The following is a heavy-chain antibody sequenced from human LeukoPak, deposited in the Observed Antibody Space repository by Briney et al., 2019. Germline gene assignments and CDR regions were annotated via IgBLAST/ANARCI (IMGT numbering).Heavy chain of an antibody. J-gene: IGHJ4*02. V-gene: IGHV3-23*01. CDR3: AKRLRDFWSGSDY. D-gene: IGHD3-3*01. CDR2: ISGGGGSK. CDR1: GFTFSSYA. Sequence: PGGSLRLSCAASGFTFSSYAMSWVRQAPGKGLEWVSAISGGGGSKYYADSVKGRFTISRDNSKNTLYLQMNSLRAEDTAVYYCAKRLRDFWSGSDYWGQGTLVTVSS.